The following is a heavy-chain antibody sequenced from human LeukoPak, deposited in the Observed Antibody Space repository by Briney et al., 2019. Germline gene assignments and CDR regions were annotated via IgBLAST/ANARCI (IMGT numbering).Heavy chain of an antibody. D-gene: IGHD3-10*01. CDR2: IYHSGST. CDR1: GGSISSSNW. V-gene: IGHV4-4*02. Sequence: PSETLSLTCAVSGGSISSSNWWSWVRQPPGEGLEWIGEIYHSGSTNYNPSLKSRVTISVDKSKNQFSLKLSSVTAADTAVYYCARGSYYYGSGSSPLFDYWGQGTLVTVSS. J-gene: IGHJ4*02. CDR3: ARGSYYYGSGSSPLFDY.